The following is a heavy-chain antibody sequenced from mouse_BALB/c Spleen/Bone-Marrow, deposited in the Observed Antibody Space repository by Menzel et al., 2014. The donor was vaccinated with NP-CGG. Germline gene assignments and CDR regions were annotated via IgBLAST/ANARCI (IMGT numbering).Heavy chain of an antibody. V-gene: IGHV1S137*01. CDR2: ISGYYGDT. D-gene: IGHD1-1*01. CDR3: ARSGKVRNAMDY. CDR1: GYTFTDHA. Sequence: QVQLKESGAKLVRPGVSVKISCKGSGYTFTDHAMHWVKRSHAKSLEWIGLISGYYGDTIYNQKFKGKAIMTVDNSSSTAYMELARLTSEDSAIYYCARSGKVRNAMDYWGQGTSVTVSS. J-gene: IGHJ4*01.